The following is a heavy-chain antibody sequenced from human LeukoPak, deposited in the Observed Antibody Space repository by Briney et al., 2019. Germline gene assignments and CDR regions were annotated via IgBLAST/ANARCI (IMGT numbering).Heavy chain of an antibody. CDR2: INPNSGGT. J-gene: IGHJ4*02. Sequence: ASVKVSCKASGYTFAGYYMHWVRQAPGQGLEWMGRINPNSGGTNYAQKFQGRVTMTRDTSISTAYMELSRLRSDDTAVYYCARAGSSGWLFDYWGQGTLVTVSS. V-gene: IGHV1-2*06. D-gene: IGHD6-19*01. CDR3: ARAGSSGWLFDY. CDR1: GYTFAGYY.